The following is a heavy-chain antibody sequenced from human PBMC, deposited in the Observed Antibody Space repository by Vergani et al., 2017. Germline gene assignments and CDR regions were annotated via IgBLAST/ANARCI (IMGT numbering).Heavy chain of an antibody. D-gene: IGHD3-22*01. V-gene: IGHV3-23*01. CDR3: AKDPYYYESSGKWDFDY. Sequence: EVQLLESGGGLVQPGGSLRLSCAASGFTFSSYAMSWVRQAPGKGLEWVSAISGSGGSTYYADSVKGRFTISRDNSKNTLYLQMNSLRAEDTAVYYCAKDPYYYESSGKWDFDYWGQGTLVTVSS. CDR2: ISGSGGST. J-gene: IGHJ4*02. CDR1: GFTFSSYA.